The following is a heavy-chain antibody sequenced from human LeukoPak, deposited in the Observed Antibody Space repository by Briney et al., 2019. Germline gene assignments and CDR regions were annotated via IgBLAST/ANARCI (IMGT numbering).Heavy chain of an antibody. J-gene: IGHJ4*02. Sequence: ASVEVSCKASGGTFRSYAITWVRQAPGQGLEWMGRIIPMYGTTSYAQRFQGRVTITTDESTSTAYMELSSLRSEDTAVYYCAKSGTYSTGWYYFDYWGQGTLVTVSS. CDR3: AKSGTYSTGWYYFDY. CDR2: IIPMYGTT. V-gene: IGHV1-69*05. D-gene: IGHD6-19*01. CDR1: GGTFRSYA.